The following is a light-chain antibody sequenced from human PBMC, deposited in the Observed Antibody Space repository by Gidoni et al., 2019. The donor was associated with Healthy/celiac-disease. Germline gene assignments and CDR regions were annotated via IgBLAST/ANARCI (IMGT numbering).Light chain of an antibody. J-gene: IGKJ1*01. CDR3: QQYYSTPWT. Sequence: IVMTQSPHSLAVSLGERATINCKSSQSVLYSSNNKNYLAWYQQKPGPPPKLLIYWASTRESGVPDRFSGSGYGTDFTLTISSLQAEDGSFYYCQQYYSTPWTFGQGTKVEIK. CDR2: WAS. V-gene: IGKV4-1*01. CDR1: QSVLYSSNNKNY.